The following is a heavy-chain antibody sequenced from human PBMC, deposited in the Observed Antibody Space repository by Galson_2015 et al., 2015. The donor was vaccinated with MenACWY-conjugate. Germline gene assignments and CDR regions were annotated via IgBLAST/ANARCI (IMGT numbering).Heavy chain of an antibody. J-gene: IGHJ6*02. D-gene: IGHD3-10*01. CDR1: GFTFSSYS. Sequence: SLRLSCAASGFTFSSYSMNWVRQAPGKGLEWVSYISSSSSTIYYADSVKGRFTISRDNAKNSLYLQMNSLRAEDTAVYYCARYTMVRGVTYGMDVWGQGTTVTVSS. CDR3: ARYTMVRGVTYGMDV. V-gene: IGHV3-48*04. CDR2: ISSSSSTI.